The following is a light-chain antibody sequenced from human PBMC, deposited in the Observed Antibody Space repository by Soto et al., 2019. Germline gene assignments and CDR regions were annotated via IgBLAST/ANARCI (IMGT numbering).Light chain of an antibody. CDR2: AAS. J-gene: IGKJ2*01. Sequence: DIQMTQSPSSLSASVGDKFTVTCRANPNLTRFLQWYQQKAGKAPQLLIYAASSLQSGVPSRFSGSGSLTDFTLTISSLQPEDVATDYCQQSYSTPYTFGQGTKLDIK. CDR3: QQSYSTPYT. V-gene: IGKV1-39*01. CDR1: PNLTRF.